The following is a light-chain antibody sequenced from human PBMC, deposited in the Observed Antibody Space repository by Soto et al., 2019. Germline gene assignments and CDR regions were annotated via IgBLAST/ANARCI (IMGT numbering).Light chain of an antibody. CDR3: QQYSAWPLT. CDR2: GAS. J-gene: IGKJ4*01. V-gene: IGKV3-15*01. CDR1: QTVSSI. Sequence: EIVTTQSPATLSVSPGERATLFCRASQTVSSIFLAWYQQKPGQAPRLLIHGASTRATGIPARFSGSGSGTEFTLTISSLQSEDFAVYYCQQYSAWPLTFGGGTKVEIK.